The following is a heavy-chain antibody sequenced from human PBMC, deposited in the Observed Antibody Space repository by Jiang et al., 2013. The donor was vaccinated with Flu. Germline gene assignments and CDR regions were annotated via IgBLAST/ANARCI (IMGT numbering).Heavy chain of an antibody. CDR1: GFTFSTYG. J-gene: IGHJ4*02. V-gene: IGHV3-30*02. CDR2: IRYDGSNK. CDR3: AESYYDSSGYPSGFDY. D-gene: IGHD3-22*01. Sequence: VQLVESGGGVVQPGGSLRLSCVASGFTFSTYGMHWVRQAPGKGLEWVASIRYDGSNKYYADSVKGRFTISRDNSKNTLYLQMNNLSTEDTAVYYCAESYYDSSGYPSGFDYWGQGTLVSVSS.